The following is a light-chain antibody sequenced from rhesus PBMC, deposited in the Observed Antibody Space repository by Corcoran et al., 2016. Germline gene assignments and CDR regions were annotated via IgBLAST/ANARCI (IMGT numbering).Light chain of an antibody. Sequence: DIQMTQSPSSLSAPVGDKVTIICRASQGISSWSAWYQQKPGKAPKLLIYKASSLQSGVPPRYSGSGSRTDFTLTFSSLQPDYFAAYDCLQYSSSPLTVGEGTKVEIK. CDR3: LQYSSSPLT. V-gene: IGKV1-22*01. J-gene: IGKJ4*01. CDR1: QGISSW. CDR2: KAS.